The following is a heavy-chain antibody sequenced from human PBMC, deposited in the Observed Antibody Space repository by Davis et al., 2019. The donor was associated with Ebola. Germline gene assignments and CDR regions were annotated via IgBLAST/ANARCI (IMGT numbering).Heavy chain of an antibody. CDR1: GGSISSYY. J-gene: IGHJ6*02. D-gene: IGHD1-14*01. V-gene: IGHV4-59*01. Sequence: SETLSLTCTVSGGSISSYYWSWIRQPPGKGLEWIGYIYYSGSTNYNPSLKSRVTISVDTSKNQFSLKLSSVTAADTAVYYCATAPPDYGMDVWGQGTTVTVSS. CDR2: IYYSGST. CDR3: ATAPPDYGMDV.